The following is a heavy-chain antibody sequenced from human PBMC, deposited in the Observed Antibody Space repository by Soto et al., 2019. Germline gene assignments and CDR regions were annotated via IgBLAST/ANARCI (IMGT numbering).Heavy chain of an antibody. CDR3: AKDRYCPRDQFHY. J-gene: IGHJ4*02. CDR1: GFTFTYYA. D-gene: IGHD3-16*02. V-gene: IGHV3-23*01. Sequence: EVQLLESGGGLVQPGGSLRLSCTASGFTFTYYAFSWVRQAPGKGLEWVSAISANGQGIYYADSVRGRFTISRDNSKNTVFLHMDSLRAEDTAGYYGAKDRYCPRDQFHYWGQGTLGTVAS. CDR2: ISANGQGI.